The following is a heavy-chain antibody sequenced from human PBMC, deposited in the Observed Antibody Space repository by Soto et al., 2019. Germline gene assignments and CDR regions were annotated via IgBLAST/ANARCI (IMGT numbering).Heavy chain of an antibody. D-gene: IGHD5-12*01. CDR2: IYYSGST. CDR1: GGSVSSGSYY. V-gene: IGHV4-61*01. Sequence: NPSETLSLTCTVSGGSVSSGSYYWSWIRQPPGKGLEWIGYIYYSGSTNYNPSLKSRVTISVDTSKNQFSLKLSSVTAADTAVYYCARVRLRLMVPDWFDPWGQGTLVTVSS. CDR3: ARVRLRLMVPDWFDP. J-gene: IGHJ5*02.